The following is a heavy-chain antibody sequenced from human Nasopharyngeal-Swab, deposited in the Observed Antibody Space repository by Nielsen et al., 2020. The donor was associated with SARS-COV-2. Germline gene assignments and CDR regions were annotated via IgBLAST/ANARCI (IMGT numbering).Heavy chain of an antibody. D-gene: IGHD2/OR15-2a*01. CDR3: AKDLRGPYFF. V-gene: IGHV3-23*01. CDR1: ELMFSMYA. Sequence: GSSRRPSCEPPELMFSMYAMTWVPRGPGKGLRWVPYFVSSGAHTYYADSVKGRFTISRDNSKTTLHLQMDSLGAEDTAVYYCAKDLRGPYFFWGQGTLVTVSS. J-gene: IGHJ4*02. CDR2: FVSSGAHT.